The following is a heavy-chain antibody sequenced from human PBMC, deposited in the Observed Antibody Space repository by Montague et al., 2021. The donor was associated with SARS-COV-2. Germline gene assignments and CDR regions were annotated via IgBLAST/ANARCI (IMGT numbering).Heavy chain of an antibody. V-gene: IGHV4-59*01. CDR1: GGSISSYY. CDR3: DRGRYHYYAFDI. D-gene: IGHD5-12*01. J-gene: IGHJ3*02. Sequence: SETLSLTCTVSGGSISSYYWSWIRQPPGKGLEWIGNIYYSGSTNXNPSLKSRVTISVDTYKNQFALKLSSVTAADTAVYYCDRGRYHYYAFDIWGQGTMVTVSS. CDR2: IYYSGST.